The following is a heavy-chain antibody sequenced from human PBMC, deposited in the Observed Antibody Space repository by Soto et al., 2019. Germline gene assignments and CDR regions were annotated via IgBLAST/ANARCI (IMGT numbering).Heavy chain of an antibody. D-gene: IGHD6-13*01. CDR2: INHSGST. CDR3: ARSGSWYFSYNWFDP. J-gene: IGHJ5*02. Sequence: QVQLQQWGAGLLKPSETLSLTCAVYGGSFSGYYWSWIRQPPGKGLEWIGEINHSGSTNYNPSLKSRVTTSVDTSKNQFSLKLSSVTAADTAVYYCARSGSWYFSYNWFDPWGQGTLVTVSS. CDR1: GGSFSGYY. V-gene: IGHV4-34*01.